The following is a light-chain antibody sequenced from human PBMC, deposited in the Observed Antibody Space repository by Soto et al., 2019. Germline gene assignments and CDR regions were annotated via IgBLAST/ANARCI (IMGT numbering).Light chain of an antibody. J-gene: IGKJ4*01. V-gene: IGKV3-20*01. CDR3: QQYGTSPFT. CDR2: GAS. CDR1: QSVSSTY. Sequence: EIVLTQSPGTLSLSPGDRATLSCRASQSVSSTYLAWYQQKPGQAPSLLIYGASSRATGIPDRFSGSGSGTDFTLTISRLEPADFAVYYCQQYGTSPFTFGGGTKVEIK.